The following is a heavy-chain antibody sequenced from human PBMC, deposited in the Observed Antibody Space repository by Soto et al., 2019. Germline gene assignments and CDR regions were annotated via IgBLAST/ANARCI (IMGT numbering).Heavy chain of an antibody. CDR3: ASQYGELLDDAFDT. V-gene: IGHV4-4*02. CDR2: IYHCGGT. CDR1: GDSISSRNW. J-gene: IGHJ3*02. Sequence: PSETLSLTCTVSGDSISSRNWCNWFRQPPGKELEWIGKIYHCGGTNYNPSLKNRGTISVVRSTNQFSLKLNSVTAADTAVYYCASQYGELLDDAFDTWGQGTMVTVPS. D-gene: IGHD3-10*01.